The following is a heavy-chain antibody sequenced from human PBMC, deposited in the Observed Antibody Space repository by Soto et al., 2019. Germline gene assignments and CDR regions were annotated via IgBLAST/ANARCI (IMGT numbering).Heavy chain of an antibody. CDR1: GYTFTSYY. J-gene: IGHJ6*03. Sequence: ASVKVSCKASGYTFTSYYMHWVRQAPGQGLEWMGIINPSGGSTSYAQRFQGRVTMTRDTSTSTVYMELSSLRSEDTAVYYCASTYYDFWSGYGSYYYYYMDVWGKGTTVTVSS. V-gene: IGHV1-46*01. CDR2: INPSGGST. D-gene: IGHD3-3*01. CDR3: ASTYYDFWSGYGSYYYYYMDV.